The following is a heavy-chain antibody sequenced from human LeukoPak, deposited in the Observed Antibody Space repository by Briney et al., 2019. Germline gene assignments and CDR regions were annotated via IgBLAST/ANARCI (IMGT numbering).Heavy chain of an antibody. CDR3: ARGGYYGSGNDFRFDP. V-gene: IGHV4-4*07. Sequence: PSETLSLTCTVSGGSISSYYWSWIRQSAGKGLEWIGLIYTSGSTNSNPSLRSRVTISVDTSKNQFSLKLSSVTAADTAIYYCARGGYYGSGNDFRFDPWGQGTLVTVSS. J-gene: IGHJ5*02. CDR2: IYTSGST. CDR1: GGSISSYY. D-gene: IGHD3-10*01.